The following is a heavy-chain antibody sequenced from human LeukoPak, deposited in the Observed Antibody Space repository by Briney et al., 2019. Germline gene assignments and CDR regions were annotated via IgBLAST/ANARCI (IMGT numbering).Heavy chain of an antibody. D-gene: IGHD3-22*01. Sequence: SETLSLTCAVYGGSFSVYYWSWIRQPPGKGLEWIGEINHSGSTNYNPSLKSRVTISVDTSKNQFSLKLSSVTAADTAVYYCARGAEYDSSGYPFDYWGQGTLVTVSS. CDR2: INHSGST. CDR3: ARGAEYDSSGYPFDY. CDR1: GGSFSVYY. J-gene: IGHJ4*02. V-gene: IGHV4-34*01.